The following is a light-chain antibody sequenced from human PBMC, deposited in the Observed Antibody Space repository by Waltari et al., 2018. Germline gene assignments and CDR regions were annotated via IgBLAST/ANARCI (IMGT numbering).Light chain of an antibody. V-gene: IGKV3-11*01. CDR3: HQRTSWPLT. J-gene: IGKJ4*01. Sequence: EVVLTQSPATLSLSPGERATLSCRASQSVSAYLAWYQQKPGKAPRLLIYDASNRATGIPARFSGSGSGTDFTLTISSLEPEDFAVYYCHQRTSWPLTFGGGTKVEIK. CDR2: DAS. CDR1: QSVSAY.